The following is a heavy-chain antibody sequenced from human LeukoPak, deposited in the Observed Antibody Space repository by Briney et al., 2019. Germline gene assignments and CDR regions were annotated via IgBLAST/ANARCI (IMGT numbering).Heavy chain of an antibody. J-gene: IGHJ3*02. V-gene: IGHV4-61*02. D-gene: IGHD2-15*01. Sequence: SQTLSLTCTVSGGSISSGSYSWSWIRQPAGKGLEWIGRIYTSGSTNYNPSLKSRVTISVDTSKNQFSLKLSSVTAADTAVYYCAGGYCSGGSCYSYDAFDIWGQGTMVTVSS. CDR3: AGGYCSGGSCYSYDAFDI. CDR1: GGSISSGSYS. CDR2: IYTSGST.